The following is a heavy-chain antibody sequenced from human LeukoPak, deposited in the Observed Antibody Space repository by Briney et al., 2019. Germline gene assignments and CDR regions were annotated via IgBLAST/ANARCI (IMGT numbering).Heavy chain of an antibody. CDR2: IYYSGST. CDR3: ARVGSSWDYYYYMDV. V-gene: IGHV4-30-4*08. Sequence: PSQTLSLTCTVSGGSISSGDYYWSWIRQPPGKGLEWIGYIYYSGSTYYNPSLKSRVTISVDTSKNQFSLKLSSVTAADTAVYYCARVGSSWDYYYYMDVWGKGTTVTVSS. CDR1: GGSISSGDYY. D-gene: IGHD6-13*01. J-gene: IGHJ6*03.